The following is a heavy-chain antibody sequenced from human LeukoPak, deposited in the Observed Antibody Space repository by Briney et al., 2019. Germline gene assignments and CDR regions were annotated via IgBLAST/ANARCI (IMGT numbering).Heavy chain of an antibody. D-gene: IGHD5-12*01. CDR3: ARVTYYDSLYYFDY. Sequence: GRSLRLSCAASGFTFDDYGLSWVRQAPGKGLEWVYGINWNGGSTGYADSVKGRFTISRDNAKNSLYLQMNSLRAEDTALYYCARVTYYDSLYYFDYWGQGTLVTVSS. CDR2: INWNGGST. CDR1: GFTFDDYG. J-gene: IGHJ4*02. V-gene: IGHV3-20*04.